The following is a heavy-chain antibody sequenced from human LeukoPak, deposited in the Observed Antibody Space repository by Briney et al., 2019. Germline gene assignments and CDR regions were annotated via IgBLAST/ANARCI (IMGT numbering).Heavy chain of an antibody. CDR3: ARDRYGDPNGRFDP. V-gene: IGHV3-33*01. CDR2: IWYDGSNK. J-gene: IGHJ5*02. D-gene: IGHD4-17*01. CDR1: GFTFSSYG. Sequence: GGSLRLSCAASGFTFSSYGMHWVRRAPGKGLEWVAVIWYDGSNKYYADSVKGRFTISRDNSKNTLYLQMNSLRAEDTAVYYCARDRYGDPNGRFDPWGQGTLVTVSS.